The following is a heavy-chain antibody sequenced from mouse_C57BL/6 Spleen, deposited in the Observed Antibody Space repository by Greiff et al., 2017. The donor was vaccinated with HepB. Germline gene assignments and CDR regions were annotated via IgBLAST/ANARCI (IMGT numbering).Heavy chain of an antibody. D-gene: IGHD1-1*01. Sequence: VQLQQSGAELVRPGASVTLSCKASGYTFTDYEMHWVKQTPVHGLEWIGAIDPETGGTAYNQKVKGKAILTADKSSSTAYMEPRSLTSEDSAVYYCTIEGYGSSDAMDYWGQGTSVTVSS. CDR1: GYTFTDYE. CDR2: IDPETGGT. J-gene: IGHJ4*01. CDR3: TIEGYGSSDAMDY. V-gene: IGHV1-15*01.